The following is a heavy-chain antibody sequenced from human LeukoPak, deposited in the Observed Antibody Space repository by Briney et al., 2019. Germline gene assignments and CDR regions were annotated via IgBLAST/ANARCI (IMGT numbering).Heavy chain of an antibody. J-gene: IGHJ4*02. V-gene: IGHV3-7*01. Sequence: PGGSLRLSCAASGFTLSSYWMSWVRQAPGKGLEWVANIKQDGSEKYYVDSVKGRFTISRDNAKNSLFLQMNSLRAEDTAVYYCAKDSYGPAHDFWSGYCSYWGQGTLVTVSS. CDR3: AKDSYGPAHDFWSGYCSY. CDR1: GFTLSSYW. CDR2: IKQDGSEK. D-gene: IGHD3-3*01.